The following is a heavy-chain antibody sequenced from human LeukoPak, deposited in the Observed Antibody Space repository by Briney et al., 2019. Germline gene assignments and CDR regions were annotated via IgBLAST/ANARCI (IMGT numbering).Heavy chain of an antibody. CDR2: IIPIFGTA. J-gene: IGHJ6*03. D-gene: IGHD6-13*01. Sequence: ASVKVSCKASGGTFSSYAISWVRQAPGQGLEWMGGIIPIFGTANYAQKFQGRVMITTDESTSTAYMELSSLRSEDTAVYYCARASPSYSSSWYYYYYMDVWGKGTTVTVSS. CDR3: ARASPSYSSSWYYYYYMDV. V-gene: IGHV1-69*05. CDR1: GGTFSSYA.